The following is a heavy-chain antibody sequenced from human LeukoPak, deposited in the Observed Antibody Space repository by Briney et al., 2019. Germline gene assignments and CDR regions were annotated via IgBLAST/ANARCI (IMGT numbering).Heavy chain of an antibody. CDR2: IYYSGST. CDR3: ARHPTYYYDSSGPGY. CDR1: GVSISSYY. D-gene: IGHD3-22*01. V-gene: IGHV4-59*08. J-gene: IGHJ4*02. Sequence: SETLSLTCTVSGVSISSYYWSWIRQPPGKGLEWIGYIYYSGSTNYNPSLKSRVTISVDTSKNQFSLKLSSVTAADTAVYYCARHPTYYYDSSGPGYWGQGTLVTVSS.